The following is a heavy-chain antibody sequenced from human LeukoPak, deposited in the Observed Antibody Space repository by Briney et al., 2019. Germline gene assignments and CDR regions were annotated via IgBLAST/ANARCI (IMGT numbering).Heavy chain of an antibody. CDR3: ARARYSSSWYKGWFDP. D-gene: IGHD6-13*01. CDR1: GGSFSGYY. Sequence: SETLSLTCAVYGGSFSGYYWSWIRQPPGKGLEWIGEINHSGSTNYNPSLKSRVTISVDTSKNQFSLKLSSVTAADTAVYYCARARYSSSWYKGWFDPWGQGTLVTVSS. V-gene: IGHV4-34*01. J-gene: IGHJ5*02. CDR2: INHSGST.